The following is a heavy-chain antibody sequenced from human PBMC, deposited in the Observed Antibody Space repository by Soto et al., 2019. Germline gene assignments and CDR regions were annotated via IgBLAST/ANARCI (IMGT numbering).Heavy chain of an antibody. CDR1: GGSISSGGYS. CDR3: AREKYDKGVDY. Sequence: SETLSLTCAVSGGSISSGGYSWSWVRQPPGKGLEWIGYIYHSGSTYYNPSPKSRVTISVDRSKNQFSLKLSSVTAADTAVYYCAREKYDKGVDYWGQGTLVTVSS. D-gene: IGHD3-22*01. CDR2: IYHSGST. V-gene: IGHV4-30-2*01. J-gene: IGHJ4*02.